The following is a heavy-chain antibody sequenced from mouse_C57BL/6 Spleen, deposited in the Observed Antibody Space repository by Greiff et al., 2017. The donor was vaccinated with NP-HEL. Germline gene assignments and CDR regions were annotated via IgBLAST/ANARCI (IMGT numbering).Heavy chain of an antibody. J-gene: IGHJ3*01. Sequence: VQLQQSGPELVKPGASVKISCKASGYAFSSSWMNWVKQRPGKGLEWIGRIYPGDGDTNYNGKFKGKATLTAAKSSSTAYMQLSSLTSEDSAVYVCARGKLGSFAYWGHRTLVTVSA. V-gene: IGHV1-82*01. CDR3: ARGKLGSFAY. CDR1: GYAFSSSW. CDR2: IYPGDGDT. D-gene: IGHD4-1*01.